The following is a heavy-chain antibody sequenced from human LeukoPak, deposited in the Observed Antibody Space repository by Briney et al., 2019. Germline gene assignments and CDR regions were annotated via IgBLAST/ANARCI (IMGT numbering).Heavy chain of an antibody. CDR3: ARMRFLEWSLFYY. J-gene: IGHJ4*02. CDR2: INPNIGST. V-gene: IGHV1-2*02. D-gene: IGHD3-3*01. Sequence: GASVKVSCKASGYTFTGYYMHWVRQAPGQGLEWMGWINPNIGSTNYAQKFQGRVTMTRDTSISTAYMELSRLRSEDTAVYYCARMRFLEWSLFYYWGQGTLVTVSS. CDR1: GYTFTGYY.